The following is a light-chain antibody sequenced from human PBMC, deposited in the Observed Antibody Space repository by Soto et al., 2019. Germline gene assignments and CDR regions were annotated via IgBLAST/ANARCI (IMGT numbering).Light chain of an antibody. CDR2: GVT. V-gene: IGLV2-8*01. CDR3: SSYAGRSMYV. Sequence: QSALAQPPSASGSPGQSVAFSCTGTSSDVGTYDHVSWYQQYPGKAPKLLIYGVTRRPSGVPDRFSGSKSGNTAALTVSGLQAEDEAYYYCSSYAGRSMYVFGTGTKVTVL. CDR1: SSDVGTYDH. J-gene: IGLJ1*01.